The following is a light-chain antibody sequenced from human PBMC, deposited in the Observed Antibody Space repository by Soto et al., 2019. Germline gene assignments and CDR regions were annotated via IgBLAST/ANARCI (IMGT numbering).Light chain of an antibody. Sequence: QSVLTQPPLASGTPGQRVTISCSGSSSNIGGNYVYWYQQLPGTAPKLLIYRNNQRPSGVPDRFSGSKSGASASLAISGLRSEDEADYYCAAWDDSLRGAVFGGGTQLTVL. CDR2: RNN. V-gene: IGLV1-47*01. CDR1: SSNIGGNY. CDR3: AAWDDSLRGAV. J-gene: IGLJ7*01.